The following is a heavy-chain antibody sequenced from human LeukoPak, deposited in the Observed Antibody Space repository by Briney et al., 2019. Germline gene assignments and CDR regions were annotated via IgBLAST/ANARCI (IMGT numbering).Heavy chain of an antibody. CDR2: ISGSGGST. CDR1: GFTFSSYA. J-gene: IGHJ4*02. V-gene: IGHV3-23*01. Sequence: PGGSLRLSCAASGFTFSSYAMSRVRQAPGKGLEWVSAISGSGGSTHYADSVKGRFTISRDNSKNTLYLQMNSLRAEDTAVYYCAKDHSLVYSGSYGPFDYWGQGTLVTVSS. D-gene: IGHD1-26*01. CDR3: AKDHSLVYSGSYGPFDY.